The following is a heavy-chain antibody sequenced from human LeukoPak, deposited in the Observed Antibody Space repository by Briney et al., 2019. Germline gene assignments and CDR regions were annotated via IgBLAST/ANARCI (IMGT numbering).Heavy chain of an antibody. CDR3: ARLYSSGWPLECMDV. D-gene: IGHD6-19*01. CDR2: ISAYNGNT. V-gene: IGHV1-18*01. J-gene: IGHJ6*02. Sequence: ASVTLSCTASGYTFTNYAVSWVRHAPGPGLEYMGYISAYNGNTNYAQNLQGRVTMTTDTSTTTVYMELRSLRSDDTAVYYCARLYSSGWPLECMDVWGQGTTVTVSS. CDR1: GYTFTNYA.